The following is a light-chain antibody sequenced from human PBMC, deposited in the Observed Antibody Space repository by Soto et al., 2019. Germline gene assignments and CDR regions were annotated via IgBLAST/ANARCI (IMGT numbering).Light chain of an antibody. J-gene: IGKJ1*01. V-gene: IGKV1-12*01. CDR2: SAS. Sequence: DIQMTQSPSSVSASVGDRVIITCRASQGINSWLAWYQQKAGRAPKLLIYSASSLLSGVPSRFSGSASGTDFNLTISSLQPEDFATYYCQQANNFPWTFGQGTKVEIK. CDR1: QGINSW. CDR3: QQANNFPWT.